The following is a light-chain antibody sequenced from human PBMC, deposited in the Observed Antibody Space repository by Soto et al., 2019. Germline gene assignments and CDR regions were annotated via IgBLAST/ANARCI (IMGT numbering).Light chain of an antibody. Sequence: DIQLTQSPSFLSSSVGDRATITCRASQGISSYLAWYQQKPGKAPKLLLYAASTLQSGVPSRFSGSGSGTEFTLTSSSLQPEDFATYYCQHLDSYATFGQGTRLEIK. CDR3: QHLDSYAT. V-gene: IGKV1-9*01. CDR1: QGISSY. J-gene: IGKJ5*01. CDR2: AAS.